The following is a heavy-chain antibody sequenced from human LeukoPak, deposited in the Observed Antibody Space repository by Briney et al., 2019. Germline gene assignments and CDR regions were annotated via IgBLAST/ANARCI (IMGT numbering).Heavy chain of an antibody. CDR3: AKSGYNRFDY. D-gene: IGHD5-24*01. CDR1: GFTFSSYA. J-gene: IGHJ4*02. CDR2: ISGSGGST. V-gene: IGHV3-23*01. Sequence: GGSLRLSCTASGFTFSSYAMSWVRQAPGKGLEWVSAISGSGGSTYYADSVKGRFTISRDNSKNTLYLQMNSLIAEDTAVYYCAKSGYNRFDYWGQGTRVTVSS.